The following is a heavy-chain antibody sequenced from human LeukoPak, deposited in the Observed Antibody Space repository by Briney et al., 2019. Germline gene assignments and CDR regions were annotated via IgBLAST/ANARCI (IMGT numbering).Heavy chain of an antibody. D-gene: IGHD3-22*01. J-gene: IGHJ4*02. Sequence: GGSLRLSCAASGFTFSSYAMSWVRQAPGKGLEWVSAISGSGGSTYYADSVEGRFTISRDNSKNTLYLQMNSLRAEDTAVYYCAKQAISSSGYLAWDYWGQGTLVTVSS. CDR1: GFTFSSYA. CDR2: ISGSGGST. CDR3: AKQAISSSGYLAWDY. V-gene: IGHV3-23*01.